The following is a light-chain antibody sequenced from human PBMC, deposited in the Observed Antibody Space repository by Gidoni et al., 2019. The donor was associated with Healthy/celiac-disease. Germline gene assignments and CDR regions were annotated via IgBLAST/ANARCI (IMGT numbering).Light chain of an antibody. V-gene: IGKV1-5*03. CDR1: QSISSW. CDR3: QQYNSYSWT. CDR2: KAS. Sequence: DIQMTQSPSTLSATVGDRVTITCRASQSISSWLAWYQQKPGQAPKLLIYKASSLESGVPSRFSGSGSGTEFTLTISSLQPDDFAIYYCQQYNSYSWTFGQGTKVEIK. J-gene: IGKJ1*01.